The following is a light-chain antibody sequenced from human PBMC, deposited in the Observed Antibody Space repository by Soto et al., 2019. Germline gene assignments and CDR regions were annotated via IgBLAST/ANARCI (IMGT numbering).Light chain of an antibody. CDR1: QSISSW. V-gene: IGKV1-5*01. CDR3: QQYNSYSPLT. Sequence: DIPMTQSPSTLSASVGDRVTITCRASQSISSWLAWYQQKPGKAPKLLIYDASSLGSGVPSRFSGSGSGTEFTLTISSLQPDDFATYYCQQYNSYSPLTFGGGTKVEIE. J-gene: IGKJ4*01. CDR2: DAS.